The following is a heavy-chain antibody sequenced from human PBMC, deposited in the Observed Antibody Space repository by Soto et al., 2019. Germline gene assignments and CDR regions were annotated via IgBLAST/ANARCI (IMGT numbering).Heavy chain of an antibody. J-gene: IGHJ5*01. CDR3: ARDLYRSDYSVKWFEP. CDR1: GFSFSSYA. CDR2: ISHDGINK. V-gene: IGHV3-30-3*01. Sequence: PGGSLRLSCTASGFSFSSYAMYWFRLPPGKGLEWVAVISHDGINKHYADSVKGRVTVSRDNSNHSLDLQLNSLRGEDTAMYYCARDLYRSDYSVKWFEPRGQGTLVTVSS. D-gene: IGHD6-19*01.